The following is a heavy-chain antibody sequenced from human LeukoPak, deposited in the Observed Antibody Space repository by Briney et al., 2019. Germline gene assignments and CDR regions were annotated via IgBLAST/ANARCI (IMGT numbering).Heavy chain of an antibody. J-gene: IGHJ4*02. CDR1: GYTFTSYG. D-gene: IGHD3-22*01. CDR2: ISAYNGNT. Sequence: GASVKVSCKASGYTFTSYGISWVRQAPRQGLEWMGWISAYNGNTNYAQKLQGRVTMTTDTSTSTAYMELRSLRSDDTAVYYCARISYYYDSSGYSLGYWGQGTLVTVSS. CDR3: ARISYYYDSSGYSLGY. V-gene: IGHV1-18*01.